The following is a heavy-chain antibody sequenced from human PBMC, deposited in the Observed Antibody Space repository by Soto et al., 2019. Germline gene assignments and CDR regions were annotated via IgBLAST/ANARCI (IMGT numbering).Heavy chain of an antibody. J-gene: IGHJ4*02. CDR3: ARDDSSSWGKADY. Sequence: QVQLVQSGAEVKKPGASVKVSCKASGYTFTNYDFSWGRQAPGQGREWMGWISAYNGNTNYAQKLQGRVTMTTDTSTSTGYMELMSLRSDDTAIYYCARDDSSSWGKADYWGQGTLVTVSS. V-gene: IGHV1-18*04. CDR2: ISAYNGNT. CDR1: GYTFTNYD. D-gene: IGHD6-13*01.